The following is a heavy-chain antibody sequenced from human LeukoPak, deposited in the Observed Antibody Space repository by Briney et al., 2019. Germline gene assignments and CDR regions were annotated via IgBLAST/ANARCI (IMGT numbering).Heavy chain of an antibody. J-gene: IGHJ4*02. CDR3: ARLMIVVVHFDC. CDR1: AGSRSSVWFY. CDR2: IYYSGST. D-gene: IGHD3-22*01. Sequence: TEALTYTVTAGSRSSVWFYGGGVRQPTGKGLEWIGSIYYSGSTYYNPSLKSRVTISVDTSKNQFSLKLSSVTAADTAVYYCARLMIVVVHFDCWGQGTLVTVSS. V-gene: IGHV4-39*01.